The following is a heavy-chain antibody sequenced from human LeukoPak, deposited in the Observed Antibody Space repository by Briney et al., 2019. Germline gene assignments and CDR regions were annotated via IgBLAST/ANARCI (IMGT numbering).Heavy chain of an antibody. V-gene: IGHV4-4*07. D-gene: IGHD3-16*01. CDR2: IYTSGST. J-gene: IGHJ6*03. CDR3: ASASANTRHYYMDV. CDR1: GGSISSYY. Sequence: SETLSLTCTVPGGSISSYYWSWIRQPAGKGLEWIGRIYTSGSTNYNPSLKSRVTMSVDTSKNQFSLKLSSVTAADTAVYYCASASANTRHYYMDVWGKGTTVTVSS.